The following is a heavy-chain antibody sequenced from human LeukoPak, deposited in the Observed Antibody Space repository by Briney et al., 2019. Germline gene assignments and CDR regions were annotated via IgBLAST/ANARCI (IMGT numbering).Heavy chain of an antibody. V-gene: IGHV1-69*13. J-gene: IGHJ4*02. Sequence: ASVKVSCKAFGGTFSNYAISWVRQAPGQGLEWMGGIIPIFGTANYAQKFQGRVTITADESTSTAYMELSSLRSEDTAVYYCARVEGMYYYEAAFDYWGQGTLVTVSS. CDR2: IIPIFGTA. CDR1: GGTFSNYA. CDR3: ARVEGMYYYEAAFDY. D-gene: IGHD3-22*01.